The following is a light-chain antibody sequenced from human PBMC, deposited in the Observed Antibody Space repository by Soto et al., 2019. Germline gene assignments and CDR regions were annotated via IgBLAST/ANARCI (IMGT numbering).Light chain of an antibody. CDR3: ATWDDSLNVV. Sequence: QSVLTQSPSASGTPGQRVSISCSGSSSNIGSNTVSWYQHVPGTAPKLPIYSNDQRPSAVPGRFSGSKSGSSASLAISGLQSEDEADYYCATWDDSLNVVFGGGTKLTVL. CDR2: SND. CDR1: SSNIGSNT. J-gene: IGLJ3*02. V-gene: IGLV1-44*01.